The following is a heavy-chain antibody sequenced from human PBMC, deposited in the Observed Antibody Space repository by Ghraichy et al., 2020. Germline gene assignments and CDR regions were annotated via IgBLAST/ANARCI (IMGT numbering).Heavy chain of an antibody. Sequence: GESLNISCAASGFTLSNYWMDWVRQTPEKGLEWLANINQDGSEKYYVDSVKGRFTVSRDNTKNSVYLQMNNLRGDDTAVYFCSRSLDHWGQGTRVTVSS. CDR2: INQDGSEK. CDR3: SRSLDH. CDR1: GFTLSNYW. J-gene: IGHJ4*02. V-gene: IGHV3-7*02.